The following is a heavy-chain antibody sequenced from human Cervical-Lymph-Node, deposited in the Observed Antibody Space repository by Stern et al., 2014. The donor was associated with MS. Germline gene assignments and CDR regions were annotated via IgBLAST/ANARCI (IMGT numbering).Heavy chain of an antibody. V-gene: IGHV4-4*02. CDR3: ARMGSSWSIDYPYGLDV. D-gene: IGHD6-13*01. Sequence: QVQLQESGPGLVKPSGTLSLTCAVSGGSIRSSNWWSWVRQPPGKGLEWIGEIFHGGTTNYNPSLKSRVTISIDKSRNLFSLNLISLTAADTAVYYCARMGSSWSIDYPYGLDVWGQGTTVIVSS. CDR2: IFHGGTT. J-gene: IGHJ6*02. CDR1: GGSIRSSNW.